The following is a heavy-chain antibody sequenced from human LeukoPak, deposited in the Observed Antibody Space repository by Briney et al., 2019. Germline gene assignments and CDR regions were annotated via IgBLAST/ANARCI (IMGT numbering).Heavy chain of an antibody. CDR3: ARGWMVRGVAKYYYYYYGMDV. J-gene: IGHJ6*02. Sequence: KPSETLSLTCAVYGGSFSGYYWSWIRQPPGKGLECIGEINHSGSTNYNPSLKSRVTISVDTSKNQFSLKLSSVTAADTAVYYCARGWMVRGVAKYYYYYYGMDVWGQGTTVTVSS. D-gene: IGHD3-10*01. CDR2: INHSGST. CDR1: GGSFSGYY. V-gene: IGHV4-34*01.